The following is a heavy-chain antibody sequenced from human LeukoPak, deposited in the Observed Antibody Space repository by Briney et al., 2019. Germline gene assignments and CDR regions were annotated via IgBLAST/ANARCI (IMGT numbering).Heavy chain of an antibody. Sequence: PSETLSLTCTVSGGSISSYYWSWIRQPPGKGLEWIGYIFYTRTTNYNPSLKSRVTISVDTSKNQFSLKLNSVTAADTAVYYCAREGSGWDPFDYWGQGTLVTVSS. J-gene: IGHJ4*02. V-gene: IGHV4-59*01. CDR1: GGSISSYY. CDR3: AREGSGWDPFDY. CDR2: IFYTRTT. D-gene: IGHD6-19*01.